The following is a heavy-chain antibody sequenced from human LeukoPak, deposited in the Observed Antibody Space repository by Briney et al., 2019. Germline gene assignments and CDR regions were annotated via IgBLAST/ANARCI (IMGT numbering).Heavy chain of an antibody. J-gene: IGHJ6*03. CDR3: ARGGWSSSPGPYNMDV. V-gene: IGHV1-2*02. D-gene: IGHD6-6*01. CDR2: INPNRGDT. CDR1: GYTFSGYY. Sequence: ASVKVSCKASGYTFSGYYMHWVRQAPGQGLEWMAWINPNRGDTNYAQKFQGRVTMTRDTSISTAYMELSRLRSDDTAVYYCARGGWSSSPGPYNMDVWGKGTTVTVSS.